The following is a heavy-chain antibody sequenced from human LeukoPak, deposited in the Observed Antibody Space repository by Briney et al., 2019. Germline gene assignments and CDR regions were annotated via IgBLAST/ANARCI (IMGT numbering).Heavy chain of an antibody. D-gene: IGHD3-22*01. CDR3: ARYYYDSSGYPYYFDY. V-gene: IGHV3-53*01. J-gene: IGHJ4*02. CDR1: GFIVSSND. CDR2: IYSGGST. Sequence: PGGSLRLSCAASGFIVSSNDMSWVRQAPGKGLERVSVIYSGGSTYYADSVKGRFTISRDNSKNTVYLQMNSLRADDTAVYYCARYYYDSSGYPYYFDYWGQGTLVTVSS.